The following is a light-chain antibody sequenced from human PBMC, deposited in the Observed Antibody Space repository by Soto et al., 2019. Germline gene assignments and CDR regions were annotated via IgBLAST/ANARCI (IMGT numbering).Light chain of an antibody. CDR2: DVS. Sequence: QSALTQPASVSGSPGQSITISCTGSSSDIGGYDYVSWYQQYPGKAHKLMIYDVSNRPSGVSNCFSGSKSGNTASLTISGLQVDDEADYYCSSFTSSTTRVFGGGTKVTV. J-gene: IGLJ1*01. CDR3: SSFTSSTTRV. V-gene: IGLV2-14*03. CDR1: SSDIGGYDY.